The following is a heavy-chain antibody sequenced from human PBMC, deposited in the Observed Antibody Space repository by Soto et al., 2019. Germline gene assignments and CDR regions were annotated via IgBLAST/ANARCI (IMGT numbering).Heavy chain of an antibody. D-gene: IGHD7-27*01. J-gene: IGHJ4*02. CDR2: IYNSGST. CDR1: GGSISSGGYS. V-gene: IGHV4-30-2*01. Sequence: SETLSLTCAVSGGSISSGGYSWSWIRQPPGKGLEWIGYIYNSGSTYYNTSLKSRVTISVDTSKNQFSLKLSSVTAADTAVYYCARLFPGHTFDYWGQGTLVTVSS. CDR3: ARLFPGHTFDY.